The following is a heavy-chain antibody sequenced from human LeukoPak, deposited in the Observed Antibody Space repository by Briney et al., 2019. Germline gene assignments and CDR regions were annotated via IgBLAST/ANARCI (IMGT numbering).Heavy chain of an antibody. J-gene: IGHJ6*04. CDR2: IIPIFGTA. CDR3: ARVCYYYYGMDV. CDR1: GGTFSSYA. Sequence: SVKVSCKASGGTFSSYAISWVRQAPGQGLEWMGGIIPIFGTANYAQKFQGRVTITADKSTSTAYMELSSLRSEDTAVYYCARVCYYYYGMDVWSKGTTVTVSS. V-gene: IGHV1-69*06.